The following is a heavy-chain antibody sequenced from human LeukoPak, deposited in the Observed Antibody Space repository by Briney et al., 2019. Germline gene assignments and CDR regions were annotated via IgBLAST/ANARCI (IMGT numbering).Heavy chain of an antibody. V-gene: IGHV4-39*01. J-gene: IGHJ4*02. CDR1: GASISSFY. CDR2: IYYNGVT. CDR3: ARHFSNTAPTY. D-gene: IGHD2/OR15-2a*01. Sequence: SETLSLTCTVSGASISSFYWSWIRQPPGKGLEWIGMIYYNGVTYCSPSLKSRVTISVDTSRNQFSLRLTSVTASDTAVYYCARHFSNTAPTYWGQGTLVTVSS.